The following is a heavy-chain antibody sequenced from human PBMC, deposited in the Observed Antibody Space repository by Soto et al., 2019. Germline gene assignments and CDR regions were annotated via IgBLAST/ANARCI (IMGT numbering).Heavy chain of an antibody. CDR2: ISYDGSNK. Sequence: QVQLVESGGGVVQXGXSLRLSCAASGFTFSSYAMHWVRQAPGKGLEWVAVISYDGSNKYYADSVKGRFTISRDNSKNTLYLQMNSLRAEETAVYYCARDGGYYLYYFDYWGQGTLVTVSS. V-gene: IGHV3-30-3*01. J-gene: IGHJ4*02. CDR1: GFTFSSYA. D-gene: IGHD3-22*01. CDR3: ARDGGYYLYYFDY.